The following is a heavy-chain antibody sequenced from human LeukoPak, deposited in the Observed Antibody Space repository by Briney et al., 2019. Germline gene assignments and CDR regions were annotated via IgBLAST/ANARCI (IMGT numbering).Heavy chain of an antibody. J-gene: IGHJ4*02. CDR1: GGSISSSNW. CDR2: IYHSGST. V-gene: IGHV4-4*02. CDR3: ARGWGIAARPNYFDY. D-gene: IGHD6-6*01. Sequence: SETLSLTCAVSGGSISSSNWWSWVRQPPGKGLEWIGEIYHSGSTNYNPSLKSRVTISVDKSKNQFSLKLNSVTAADTAVYYCARGWGIAARPNYFDYWGQGTLVTVSS.